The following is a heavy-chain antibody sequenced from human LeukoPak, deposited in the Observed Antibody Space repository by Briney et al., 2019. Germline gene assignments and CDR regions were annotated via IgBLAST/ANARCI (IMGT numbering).Heavy chain of an antibody. CDR2: IWYDGSNK. CDR1: GFTFSSYG. CDR3: AREGRYCSSTSCYPSGNFDY. J-gene: IGHJ4*02. Sequence: GRSLRLSCAASGFTFSSYGMHWVRQAPGKGLEWVAVIWYDGSNKYYADSVKGRFTISRDNSKNTLYLQMNSLRAEDTAVYYCAREGRYCSSTSCYPSGNFDYWGQGTLVTVSS. D-gene: IGHD2-2*01. V-gene: IGHV3-33*01.